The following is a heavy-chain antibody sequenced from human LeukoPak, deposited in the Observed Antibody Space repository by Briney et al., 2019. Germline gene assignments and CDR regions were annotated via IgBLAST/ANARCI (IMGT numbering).Heavy chain of an antibody. V-gene: IGHV3-11*01. CDR2: ISSSGSTI. D-gene: IGHD2-2*01. CDR1: GFTFSDCY. CDR3: ARKEVVPAAMGLDY. Sequence: PGGSLRLSCAASGFTFSDCYMSWLRQAPGKGLEWVSYISSSGSTIYYADSVKGRFTIPRDNAKNSLYLQMNSLRAEDTAVSYCARKEVVPAAMGLDYWGQGTLVTVSS. J-gene: IGHJ4*02.